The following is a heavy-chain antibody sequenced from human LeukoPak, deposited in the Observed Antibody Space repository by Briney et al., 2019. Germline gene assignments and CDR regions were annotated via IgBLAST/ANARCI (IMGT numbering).Heavy chain of an antibody. CDR3: ARDLRLIAVAGTRVIGWFDP. CDR1: GDTFSTYT. V-gene: IGHV1-69*05. Sequence: SVKVSCKASGDTFSTYTINWVRQAPGQGLEWMGGIIPIFGTANYAQKFPVRVTITTAESTSTAFMELSSLRSENTAVYYCARDLRLIAVAGTRVIGWFDPWGQGTLVTVSS. J-gene: IGHJ5*02. D-gene: IGHD6-19*01. CDR2: IIPIFGTA.